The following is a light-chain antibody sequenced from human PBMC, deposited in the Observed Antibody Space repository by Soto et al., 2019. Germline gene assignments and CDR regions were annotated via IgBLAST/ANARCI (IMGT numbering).Light chain of an antibody. CDR2: AAS. J-gene: IGKJ1*01. V-gene: IGKV1-39*01. CDR1: QDIGNW. Sequence: DIQVTQSPPSMAASVGDRVTITCRASQDIGNWMTWYQQKPGKAPKLLIYAASSLQSGVPSRFSGSGSGTDFTLTISSLQPEDFATYYCQQSYSTWTFGQGTKVDIK. CDR3: QQSYSTWT.